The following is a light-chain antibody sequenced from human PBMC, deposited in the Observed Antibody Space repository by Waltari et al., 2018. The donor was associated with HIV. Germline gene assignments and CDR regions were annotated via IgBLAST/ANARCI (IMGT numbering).Light chain of an antibody. V-gene: IGLV1-51*01. CDR2: DNS. CDR3: GTWDSNLRNWV. J-gene: IGLJ3*02. Sequence: QSILAQPPSVSATPGQRVTISCSGGSSNLGNNLLSWYQQAPGAAPKLLIFDNSKRPSEIPDRFSASKSDTSGTLDIAGLQTGDEGDYYCGTWDSNLRNWVFGGGTKLTVL. CDR1: SSNLGNNL.